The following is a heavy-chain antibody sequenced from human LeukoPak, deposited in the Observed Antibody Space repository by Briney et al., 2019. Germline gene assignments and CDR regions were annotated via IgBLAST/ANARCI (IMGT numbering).Heavy chain of an antibody. J-gene: IGHJ4*02. D-gene: IGHD5-24*01. V-gene: IGHV1-46*01. CDR1: GYTFTSYY. Sequence: ASVKVSCKASGYTFTSYYMHWVRQAPGQGLEWMGMINPSGGSTTYAQRFQGRVTLTRDTSTSTVYMELISLRSEDTAMYYCARSIEMATMGFDNWGQGTLVTVSS. CDR2: INPSGGST. CDR3: ARSIEMATMGFDN.